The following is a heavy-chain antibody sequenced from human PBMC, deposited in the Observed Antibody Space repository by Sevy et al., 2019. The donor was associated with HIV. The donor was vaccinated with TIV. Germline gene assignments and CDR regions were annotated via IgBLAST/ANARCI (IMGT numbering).Heavy chain of an antibody. CDR1: GFTFNFHG. CDR3: ARGRGVFGAVAINWFDP. Sequence: GGSLRLSCAASGFTFNFHGMHWVRQAPGKGLEWVAFIWHDGSNKYMADSVKGRFTISRDNSKNTLFLQMNSLTVEDTAVYYCARGRGVFGAVAINWFDPWGQGALVTVSS. V-gene: IGHV3-33*01. D-gene: IGHD3-3*01. J-gene: IGHJ5*02. CDR2: IWHDGSNK.